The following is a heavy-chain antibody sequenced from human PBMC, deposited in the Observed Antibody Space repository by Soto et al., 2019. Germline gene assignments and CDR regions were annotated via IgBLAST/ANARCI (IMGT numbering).Heavy chain of an antibody. V-gene: IGHV3-48*03. J-gene: IGHJ4*02. Sequence: GGALRLSCSAPGFTLRSYEMNWVRQAPGKGLEWTSYINSDGSTVYYTDSVKGRFTISRDNAKNSLYLQMNSLRAEDTAIYYCARDARTYTGRIRHLDYWGQGTLVTVSS. CDR2: INSDGSTV. D-gene: IGHD3-16*01. CDR3: ARDARTYTGRIRHLDY. CDR1: GFTLRSYE.